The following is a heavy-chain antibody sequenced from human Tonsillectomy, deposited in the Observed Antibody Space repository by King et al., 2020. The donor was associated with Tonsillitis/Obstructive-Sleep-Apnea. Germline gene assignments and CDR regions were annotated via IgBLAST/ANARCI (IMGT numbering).Heavy chain of an antibody. D-gene: IGHD3-22*01. CDR3: AREGDYDSSGMVDY. CDR1: GFTFSSYE. Sequence: VQLVESGGGLVQPGGSLRLSCAASGFTFSSYEMNWVRQAPGKGLEWVSYISSSGSTIYYADSVKGRFTISRDNAKNSLYLQMNSLRAEDTAVYYCAREGDYDSSGMVDYWGQGTLVTVSS. J-gene: IGHJ4*02. CDR2: ISSSGSTI. V-gene: IGHV3-48*03.